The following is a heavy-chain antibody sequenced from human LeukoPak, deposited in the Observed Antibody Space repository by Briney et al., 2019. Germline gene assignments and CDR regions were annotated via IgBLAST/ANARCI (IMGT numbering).Heavy chain of an antibody. J-gene: IGHJ4*02. Sequence: PSETLSLTCTVSGGSISSDGYYWGWIRQPPGKGLEWIGEINHSGGTNYNPSLKSRVTISVDTSKKQFSLKLSSVTAADTAVYYCARGVDYYGVWGQGTLVTVSS. CDR2: INHSGGT. CDR1: GGSISSDGYY. D-gene: IGHD3-10*01. V-gene: IGHV4-39*07. CDR3: ARGVDYYGV.